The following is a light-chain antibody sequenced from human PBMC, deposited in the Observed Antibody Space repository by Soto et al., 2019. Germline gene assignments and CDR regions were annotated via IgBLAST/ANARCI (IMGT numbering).Light chain of an antibody. CDR2: DVS. V-gene: IGLV2-14*01. CDR1: SSDVGGYDY. CDR3: SSYTGSNTLF. Sequence: QSVLTQPASVSGSPGQSITISCTGTSSDVGGYDYVSWYQQYPGKAPKIMIYDVSDRPSGVSDRYSGSKSANTASLTISGLEAEDEADYYCSSYTGSNTLFFGTGAKLTV. J-gene: IGLJ1*01.